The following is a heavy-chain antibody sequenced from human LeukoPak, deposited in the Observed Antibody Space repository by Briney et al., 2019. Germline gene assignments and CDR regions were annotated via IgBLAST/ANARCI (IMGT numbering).Heavy chain of an antibody. CDR3: AKDHDYSNYFDY. V-gene: IGHV3-53*01. D-gene: IGHD4-11*01. J-gene: IGHJ4*02. Sequence: GGSLRLSCAASGFTVSSNYMSWVRQAPGQGLEWVSIIYSGGSTFYADSVKGRFTISRDNSKNTLYLQMNSLRAEDTAVYYCAKDHDYSNYFDYWGQGTLVTVSS. CDR1: GFTVSSNY. CDR2: IYSGGST.